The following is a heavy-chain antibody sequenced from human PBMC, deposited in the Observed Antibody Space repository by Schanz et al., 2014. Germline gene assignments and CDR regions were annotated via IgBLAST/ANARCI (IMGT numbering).Heavy chain of an antibody. CDR2: ITYNGGTI. CDR3: ARKMKLGVYGGKGHDSLDI. Sequence: EVQLMESGGGLVKPGGSLRLSCTASGFTFSSHSFNWVRQAPGKGLEWISYITYNGGTIYYADSVKGRFTISRDNAKNSLYLQMTSLRAEDTAVYYCARKMKLGVYGGKGHDSLDIWGQGTMVTVSS. V-gene: IGHV3-48*01. J-gene: IGHJ3*02. CDR1: GFTFSSHS. D-gene: IGHD4-17*01.